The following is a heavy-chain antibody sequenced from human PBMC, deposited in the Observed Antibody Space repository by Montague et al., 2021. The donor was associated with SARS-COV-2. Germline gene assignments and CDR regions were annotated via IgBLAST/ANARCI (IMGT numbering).Heavy chain of an antibody. CDR1: GGSFSTYS. CDR3: ARLRDGVVPSPILGVGPYYSYYYMDV. CDR2: INHGGST. Sequence: SETLSLTCAVHGGSFSTYSWNWIRQPPGKGQEWIGEINHGGSTKYSPSLKSRLTISADTSKNQFSLKLTSVAAADTAVYYCARLRDGVVPSPILGVGPYYSYYYMDVWGRGTTVTVSS. V-gene: IGHV4-34*01. D-gene: IGHD3-10*01. J-gene: IGHJ6*03.